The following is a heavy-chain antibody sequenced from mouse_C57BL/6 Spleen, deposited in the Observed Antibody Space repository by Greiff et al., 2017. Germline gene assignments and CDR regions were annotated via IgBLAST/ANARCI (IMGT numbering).Heavy chain of an antibody. D-gene: IGHD1-1*01. CDR2: IDPSDSYT. CDR1: GYTFTSYW. J-gene: IGHJ1*03. Sequence: QVQLKESGAELVMPGASVKLSCKASGYTFTSYWMHWVKQRPGQGLEWIGEIDPSDSYTNYNQKFKGKSTLTVDKSSSTAYMQLSSLTSEDSAVYYCARLRSDFDVWGTGTTVTVSS. CDR3: ARLRSDFDV. V-gene: IGHV1-69*01.